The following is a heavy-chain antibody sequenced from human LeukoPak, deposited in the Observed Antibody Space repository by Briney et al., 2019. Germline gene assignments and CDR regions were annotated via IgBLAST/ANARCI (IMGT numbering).Heavy chain of an antibody. Sequence: GASVKVSCKVSGYTLTELSMHWVRQAPGKGLEWMGGFDPEDGETIYAQKFQGRVTMTEDTSTDTAYMELSSLRSEDTAVYYSATYYDFWSGYSGTNWFDPWGQGTLVTVSS. J-gene: IGHJ5*02. D-gene: IGHD3-3*01. CDR2: FDPEDGET. V-gene: IGHV1-24*01. CDR1: GYTLTELS. CDR3: ATYYDFWSGYSGTNWFDP.